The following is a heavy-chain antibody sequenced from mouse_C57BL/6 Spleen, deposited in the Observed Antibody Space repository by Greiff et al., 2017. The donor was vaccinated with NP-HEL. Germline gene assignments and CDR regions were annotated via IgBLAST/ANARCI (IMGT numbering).Heavy chain of an antibody. D-gene: IGHD2-1*01. CDR1: GYTFTSYW. V-gene: IGHV1-69*01. Sequence: QVQLQQPGAELVMPGASVKLSCKASGYTFTSYWMHWVKQRPGQGLEWIGEIDPSGSYTNYNQKFKGKSTLTVDKSSSTAYMQLSSLTSEDSAVYYCARGIYYGNLYAMDYWGQGTSVTVSS. CDR3: ARGIYYGNLYAMDY. CDR2: IDPSGSYT. J-gene: IGHJ4*01.